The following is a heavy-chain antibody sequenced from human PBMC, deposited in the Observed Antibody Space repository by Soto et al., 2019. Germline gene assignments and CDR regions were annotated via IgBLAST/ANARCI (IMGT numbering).Heavy chain of an antibody. Sequence: SLSLTCPVSGGSISSGGYYWSWIRQHPGKGLEWIGYIYYSGSTYYNPSLKSRVTISVDTSKNQFSLKLSSVTAADTAVYYCARRYYDSSGYIGVNWFDPWGQGTLVTVYS. CDR3: ARRYYDSSGYIGVNWFDP. D-gene: IGHD3-22*01. V-gene: IGHV4-31*03. J-gene: IGHJ5*02. CDR1: GGSISSGGYY. CDR2: IYYSGST.